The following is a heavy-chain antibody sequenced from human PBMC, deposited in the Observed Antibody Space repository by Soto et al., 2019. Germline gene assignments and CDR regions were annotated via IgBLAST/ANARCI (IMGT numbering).Heavy chain of an antibody. CDR2: IYYSGST. CDR3: ARDRWYTATVTSYYYYYGMDV. D-gene: IGHD5-18*01. CDR1: GGSISSYY. Sequence: SETLSLTCTVSGGSISSYYWSWIRQPPGKGLEWIGYIYYSGSTNYNPSLKSRVTISVDTSKNQFSLKLSSVTAADTAVYYCARDRWYTATVTSYYYYYGMDVWGQGTTVTVSS. J-gene: IGHJ6*02. V-gene: IGHV4-59*13.